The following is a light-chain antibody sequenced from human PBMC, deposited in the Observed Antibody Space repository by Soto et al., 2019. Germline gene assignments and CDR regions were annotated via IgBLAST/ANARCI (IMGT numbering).Light chain of an antibody. CDR2: YDN. V-gene: IGLV1-44*01. Sequence: QSVLTQPPSVSWTPGQRVAIAWSGSNSNIGSNTVNWYQQLPGTAPKLLIYYDNLRPSGVPDRISGSKSGTSASLAISGLQSDDEADYYCAAWDDSLNGRVFGTGTKVTVL. CDR1: NSNIGSNT. CDR3: AAWDDSLNGRV. J-gene: IGLJ1*01.